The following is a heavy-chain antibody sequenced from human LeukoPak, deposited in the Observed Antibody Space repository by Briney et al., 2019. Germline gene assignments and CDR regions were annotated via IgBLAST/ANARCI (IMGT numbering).Heavy chain of an antibody. V-gene: IGHV3-7*03. Sequence: GGSLRLSCAASGFTFSSYWMSWVRQAPGKGLEWVANIKQDGSEKYYVDSVKGRFTISRDNAKNSLYLQMNSLRAEDTALYYCAKDLLRIVGATQPDYYYYGMDVWGQGTTVTVSS. CDR1: GFTFSSYW. J-gene: IGHJ6*02. CDR3: AKDLLRIVGATQPDYYYYGMDV. D-gene: IGHD1-26*01. CDR2: IKQDGSEK.